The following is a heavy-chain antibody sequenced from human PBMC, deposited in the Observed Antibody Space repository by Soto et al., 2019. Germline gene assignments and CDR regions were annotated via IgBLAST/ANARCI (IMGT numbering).Heavy chain of an antibody. CDR1: GGSFSGYY. V-gene: IGHV4-34*01. CDR2: INHSGST. CDR3: AKGGWSNIHDY. J-gene: IGHJ4*02. Sequence: SETLSLTCAVYGGSFSGYYWSWIRQPPGKGLEWIGEINHSGSTNYNPSLKSRVTISVDTSKNQFSLKLSSVTAEDTAVYYCAKGGWSNIHDYWGQGTLVTVSS. D-gene: IGHD6-19*01.